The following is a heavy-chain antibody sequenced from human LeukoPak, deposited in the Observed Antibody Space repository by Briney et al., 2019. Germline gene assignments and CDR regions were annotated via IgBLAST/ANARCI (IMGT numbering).Heavy chain of an antibody. CDR3: ARDNGFYFVPGTFDY. J-gene: IGHJ4*02. CDR2: ISEDGTNK. V-gene: IGHV3-30*04. CDR1: GFTFSSYA. D-gene: IGHD6-19*01. Sequence: GGSLRLACAAAGFTFSSYAVHWVRQAAGKGLGWVAVISEDGTNKYYAYSVKSRFTISRDNSKNTRYRQINTLRAEDTALYYCARDNGFYFVPGTFDYWGQGTLVTVSS.